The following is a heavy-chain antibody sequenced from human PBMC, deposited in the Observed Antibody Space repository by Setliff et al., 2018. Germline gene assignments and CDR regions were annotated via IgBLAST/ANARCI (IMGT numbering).Heavy chain of an antibody. CDR1: GGTFSDYH. CDR2: INHSGST. CDR3: ARGRNVAARLLDT. Sequence: SETLSLTCAAYGGTFSDYHWTWIRQPPGKGLEWIGEINHSGSTNYNPSLKSRVTISVDTSKNQFSLTLSSVTAADAAVYYCARGRNVAARLLDTWGQGSRVTVSS. J-gene: IGHJ5*02. D-gene: IGHD6-6*01. V-gene: IGHV4-34*01.